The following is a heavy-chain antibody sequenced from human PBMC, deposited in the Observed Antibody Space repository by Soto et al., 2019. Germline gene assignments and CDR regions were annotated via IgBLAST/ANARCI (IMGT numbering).Heavy chain of an antibody. CDR1: GYTLTELS. V-gene: IGHV1-24*01. J-gene: IGHJ4*02. Sequence: GASVKVSCKVSGYTLTELSMHWVRQAPGKGLEWMGGFDPEDGETIYAQKFQGRVTMTEDTSTDTAYMELSSLSFEDTAVYYCANLNLRGIDYWGQGTLVTVSS. CDR3: ANLNLRGIDY. CDR2: FDPEDGET. D-gene: IGHD3-10*01.